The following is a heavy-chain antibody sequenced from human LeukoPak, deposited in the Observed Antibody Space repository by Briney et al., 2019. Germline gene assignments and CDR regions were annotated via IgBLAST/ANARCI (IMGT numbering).Heavy chain of an antibody. Sequence: GGSLRLSCAASGFIFSSYAMTWVRQAPGKGLDRVSSISGGDGSTYYADSVQGRFTISRDNSKNTLYLQMNSLRDEDTAVYYCATLTGSTGYWGQGTLVTVSS. D-gene: IGHD2-8*02. V-gene: IGHV3-23*01. J-gene: IGHJ4*02. CDR3: ATLTGSTGY. CDR1: GFIFSSYA. CDR2: ISGGDGST.